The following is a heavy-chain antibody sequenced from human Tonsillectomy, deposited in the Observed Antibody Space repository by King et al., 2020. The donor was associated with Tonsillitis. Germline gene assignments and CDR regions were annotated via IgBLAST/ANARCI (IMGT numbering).Heavy chain of an antibody. V-gene: IGHV4-34*01. J-gene: IGHJ2*01. D-gene: IGHD5-18*01. CDR1: GGSFSGYY. CDR3: ARVLVGAYSYGFRSWFFDL. CDR2: INHSGCT. Sequence: HVQLQQWGAGLLKPSETLSLTCAVFGGSFSGYYWSWIRQPPGKGLEWIGEINHSGCTNYNLSLKSRVTISVDTSKDQLSLNLSSVTAADTAVYYCARVLVGAYSYGFRSWFFDLWGRGTLVTVSS.